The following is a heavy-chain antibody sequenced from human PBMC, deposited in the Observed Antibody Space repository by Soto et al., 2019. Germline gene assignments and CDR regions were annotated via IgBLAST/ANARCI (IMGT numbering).Heavy chain of an antibody. CDR2: IIPIFGTA. J-gene: IGHJ4*02. D-gene: IGHD3-22*01. V-gene: IGHV1-69*06. CDR3: SRKTYYYDSSGYYYFDY. Sequence: QVQLVQSGAEVKKPGSSVKVSCKASGGTFSSYAISWVRQAPGQGLEWMGGIIPIFGTANYAQKFQGRVTITADKSTSTAYMELSSLRSEDTVVYYCSRKTYYYDSSGYYYFDYWGQVTLVTVSS. CDR1: GGTFSSYA.